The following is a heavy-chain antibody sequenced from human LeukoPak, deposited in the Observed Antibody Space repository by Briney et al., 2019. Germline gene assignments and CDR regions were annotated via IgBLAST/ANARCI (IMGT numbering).Heavy chain of an antibody. J-gene: IGHJ4*02. D-gene: IGHD5-18*01. CDR3: ARVVWGWDTAMPTPFDY. V-gene: IGHV3-21*01. Sequence: GGSLRLSCTVSGFTLSSYEMSWIRQAPGKGLEWVSSISRSSSYIYYGDSVKGRFTISRDNAKNSLYLQMNSLRAEDTAVYYCARVVWGWDTAMPTPFDYWGQGTLVTVSS. CDR1: GFTLSSYE. CDR2: ISRSSSYI.